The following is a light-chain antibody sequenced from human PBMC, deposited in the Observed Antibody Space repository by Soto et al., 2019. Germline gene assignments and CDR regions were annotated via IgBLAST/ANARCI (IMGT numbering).Light chain of an antibody. CDR1: ALPKQY. CDR2: KDN. Sequence: SYELTQPPSVSVSPGQTARITCSGDALPKQYAYWYQQKPGQAPVVVIYKDNGRPSGIPERFSGSSSGTTVTLTISGVQAEDEAYYYCQPSDSSGRYPYVFGTGTKVTVL. J-gene: IGLJ1*01. CDR3: QPSDSSGRYPYV. V-gene: IGLV3-25*02.